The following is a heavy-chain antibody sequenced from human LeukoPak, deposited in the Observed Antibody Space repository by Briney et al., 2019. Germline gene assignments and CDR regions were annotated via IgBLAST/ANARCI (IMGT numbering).Heavy chain of an antibody. D-gene: IGHD3-16*01. Sequence: PGGSLRLFYAASGLTLSRHALSCASQAPGKGLEWVSDISGSGGSSYCADSVKSRFTISRDNSKNTLYLQMDSLGAEDTAVYYCAKDQSCFYMDVWGKGATVTVSS. V-gene: IGHV3-23*01. CDR2: ISGSGGSS. CDR3: AKDQSCFYMDV. J-gene: IGHJ6*03. CDR1: GLTLSRHA.